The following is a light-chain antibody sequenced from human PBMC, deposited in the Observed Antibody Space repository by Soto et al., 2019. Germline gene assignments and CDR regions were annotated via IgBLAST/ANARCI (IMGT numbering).Light chain of an antibody. CDR1: QSVNTN. J-gene: IGKJ5*01. V-gene: IGKV3-11*01. CDR2: DAS. CDR3: QQRSNWPPIT. Sequence: EIVLTQSPGTLSLSPGERATLSCRASQSVNTNLAWYQQKPGQAPRLLISDASTRATGIPARFSGSGSGTDFTLTISSLEPEDFAVYYCQQRSNWPPITFGQGTRLEIK.